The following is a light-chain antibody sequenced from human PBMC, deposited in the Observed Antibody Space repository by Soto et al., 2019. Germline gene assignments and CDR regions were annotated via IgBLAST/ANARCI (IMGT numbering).Light chain of an antibody. V-gene: IGLV2-14*01. CDR1: SGDVGGYNS. J-gene: IGLJ3*02. Sequence: QSALTQPASVSGSPGQSITISCTGTSGDVGGYNSVSWFQQHPGKAPQLIIYEVSNRPSGVSNRFSGSKSGNTASLTISGIQAEDETDYYCSSYTRTSAGVFGGGTKVTVL. CDR2: EVS. CDR3: SSYTRTSAGV.